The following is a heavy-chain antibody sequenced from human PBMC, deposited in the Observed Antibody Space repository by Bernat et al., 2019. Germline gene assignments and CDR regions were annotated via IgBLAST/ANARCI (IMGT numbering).Heavy chain of an antibody. CDR1: GFTFSNYA. V-gene: IGHV3-23*01. D-gene: IGHD2-21*02. CDR2: ISGSGDST. CDR3: AKDRRVVTGVGRQNFDH. Sequence: EVQLLESGGGLVQPGGSLRLSCAASGFTFSNYAMSWVRQAPGKGLEWVSTISGSGDSTYYADSVKGRFTISRDKSKNTLFLQMNSLRAEDTALYYCAKDRRVVTGVGRQNFDHWGQGSLVTVSS. J-gene: IGHJ4*02.